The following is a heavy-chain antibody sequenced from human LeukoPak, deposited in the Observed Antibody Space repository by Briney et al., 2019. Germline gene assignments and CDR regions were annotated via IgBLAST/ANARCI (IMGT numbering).Heavy chain of an antibody. CDR1: GFTFGGYG. D-gene: IGHD1-14*01. V-gene: IGHV3-33*01. Sequence: GGSLRLSCAGSGFTFGGYGMHWFRQTPGKGLEWVADIAYDGSRAFYADSVKGRFTISRDNSKNTMSVQMDDLRAEDTAVYYCTRYNNDHFDYWGQGTLVTVSS. J-gene: IGHJ4*02. CDR2: IAYDGSRA. CDR3: TRYNNDHFDY.